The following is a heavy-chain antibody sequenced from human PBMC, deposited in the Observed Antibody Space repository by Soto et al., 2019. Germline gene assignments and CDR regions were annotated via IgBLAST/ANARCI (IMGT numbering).Heavy chain of an antibody. CDR3: ARERDVAAPGTVESNSYYGMDV. D-gene: IGHD6-13*01. V-gene: IGHV1-69*04. CDR2: LIPVLGVA. Sequence: QVQLVQSGAEVKKPGSSVNVSCKASGGNFRSHRISISWVRQAPGHGLEWMGRLIPVLGVANYAQQFQGRGTITADKSTSTVPVEMRSLRSEDTATYYCARERDVAAPGTVESNSYYGMDVWGQGTSVTVSS. J-gene: IGHJ6*02. CDR1: GGNFRSHR.